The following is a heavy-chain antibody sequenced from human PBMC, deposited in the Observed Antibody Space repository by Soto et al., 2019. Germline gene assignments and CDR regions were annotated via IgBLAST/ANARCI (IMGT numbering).Heavy chain of an antibody. CDR2: IYYSGST. CDR3: ARHIGSGQWLVFGWFDP. CDR1: GGSVSSSSCY. Sequence: SETLSLTCTVSGGSVSSSSCYWGWIRQPPGKGLEWIGSIYYSGSTYYNPSLKSRVTISVDTSKNQFSLKLSSVTAADTAVYYCARHIGSGQWLVFGWFDPWGQGTLVTVSS. J-gene: IGHJ5*02. V-gene: IGHV4-39*01. D-gene: IGHD6-19*01.